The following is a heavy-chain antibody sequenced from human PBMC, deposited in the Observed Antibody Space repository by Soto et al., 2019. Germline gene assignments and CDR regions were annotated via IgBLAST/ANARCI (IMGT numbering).Heavy chain of an antibody. CDR1: GFTFSSYA. V-gene: IGHV3-30-3*01. J-gene: IGHJ4*02. Sequence: QVQLVESGGGVVQPGRSLRLSCAASGFTFSSYARHWVRQAPGKGLEWVAVISYDGSNKYYADSVKGRFTISRDNSKNTLYLQMNSLRAEDTAVYYCARGGYYDSSGYPPFDYWGQGTLVTVSS. D-gene: IGHD3-22*01. CDR3: ARGGYYDSSGYPPFDY. CDR2: ISYDGSNK.